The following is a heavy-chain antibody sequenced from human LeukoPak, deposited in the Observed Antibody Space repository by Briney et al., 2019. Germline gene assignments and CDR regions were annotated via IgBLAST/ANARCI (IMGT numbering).Heavy chain of an antibody. J-gene: IGHJ3*02. CDR2: ISTDGSST. D-gene: IGHD5-18*01. CDR3: ARGYGWAFDI. V-gene: IGHV3-74*01. CDR1: GFTLSSYW. Sequence: GGSLRLSCAASGFTLSSYWMHWVRQAPGKGLVWVSRISTDGSSTSYADSVKGRFTISRDNAKNTLYLQMNSLRAEDTAVYYCARGYGWAFDIWGQGTMVTVSS.